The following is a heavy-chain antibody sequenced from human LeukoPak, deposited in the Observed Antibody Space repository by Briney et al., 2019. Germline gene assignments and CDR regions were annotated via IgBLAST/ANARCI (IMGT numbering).Heavy chain of an antibody. CDR2: IYYSGRT. V-gene: IGHV4-39*01. Sequence: PSETLSLTCTVSGGSISSSSYYWGWIRQPPGKGLEWIGSIYYSGRTYYNPSLKSRVPVSVDTSKNQFSLKLSSVTAADTAVYYCARRQQLVRDAFDIWGQGTMVTVSS. CDR1: GGSISSSSYY. D-gene: IGHD6-13*01. CDR3: ARRQQLVRDAFDI. J-gene: IGHJ3*02.